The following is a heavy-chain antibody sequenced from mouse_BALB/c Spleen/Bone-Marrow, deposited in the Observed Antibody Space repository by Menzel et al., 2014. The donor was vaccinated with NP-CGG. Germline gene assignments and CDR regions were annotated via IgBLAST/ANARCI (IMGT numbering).Heavy chain of an antibody. J-gene: IGHJ2*01. CDR3: SLLGDY. CDR2: INPYNGGT. D-gene: IGHD1-1*01. CDR1: GYTFTRYY. V-gene: IGHV1-53*01. Sequence: QVQLQQSGAELVKPGASVKLSCKASGYTFTRYYMYWVKQRPGQGLEWIGGINPYNGGTHSNEKFKSKATLTVDKSPSTAYMQLNSLTSEDSAVYYCSLLGDYWGQGTTLTVSS.